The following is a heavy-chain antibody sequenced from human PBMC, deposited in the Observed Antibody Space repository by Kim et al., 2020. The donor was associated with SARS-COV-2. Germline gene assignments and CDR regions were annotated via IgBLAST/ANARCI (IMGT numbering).Heavy chain of an antibody. Sequence: ASVKVSCKASRYTFIDYYIHWVRRAPGQGLEWMAWINPNSGHTKIAQKFQGRVTLTRDTSISSAYMEFIRLTSDDTAVYYCARSGGILLAGYLLHIDFWG. CDR2: INPNSGHT. V-gene: IGHV1-2*02. CDR3: ARSGGILLAGYLLHIDF. CDR1: RYTFIDYY. D-gene: IGHD3-9*01. J-gene: IGHJ3*01.